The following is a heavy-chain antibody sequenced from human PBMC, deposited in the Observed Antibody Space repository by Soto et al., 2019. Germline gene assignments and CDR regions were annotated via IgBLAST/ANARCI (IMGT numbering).Heavy chain of an antibody. CDR1: GYTFTSYY. V-gene: IGHV1-46*01. CDR2: INPSGGST. CDR3: ARDGWSSYSSGWYYFDH. Sequence: ASVKVSCKASGYTFTSYYMHWVRQAPGQGLEWMGIINPSGGSTSYAQKFQGRVTMTRDTSTSTVYMELSSLRSEDTAVYYCARDGWSSYSSGWYYFDHWGQGTLVHGSS. J-gene: IGHJ4*02. D-gene: IGHD6-19*01.